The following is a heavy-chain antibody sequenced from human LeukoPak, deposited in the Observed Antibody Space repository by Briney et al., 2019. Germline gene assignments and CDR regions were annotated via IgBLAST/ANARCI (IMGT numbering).Heavy chain of an antibody. CDR1: GDSVSNGNYY. V-gene: IGHV4-61*03. Sequence: SQTLSLTCTVSGDSVSNGNYYWSWLRQPPGKALEWIGYIYYTGKTYYNPSLEGRVTILVDTSRNHFSVKLSSVTAADTAVYYCARSQNYYGSGDYWSQGTLVTVSS. D-gene: IGHD3-10*01. J-gene: IGHJ4*02. CDR2: IYYTGKT. CDR3: ARSQNYYGSGDY.